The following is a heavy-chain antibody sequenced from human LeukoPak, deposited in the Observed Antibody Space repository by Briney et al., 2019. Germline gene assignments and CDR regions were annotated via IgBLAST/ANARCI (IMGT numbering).Heavy chain of an antibody. J-gene: IGHJ4*02. CDR3: ARVGSGYDFFDY. CDR2: VYSSGST. V-gene: IGHV4-4*07. Sequence: TSETLSLTRTVSGGAISGYYWSWIRQPAGKGLEWLGRVYSSGSTKYNPSLESRVTMSVDTSKNQFSLKLNFVTAADTAVYYCARVGSGYDFFDYWGQGTLVTVSS. D-gene: IGHD3/OR15-3a*01. CDR1: GGAISGYY.